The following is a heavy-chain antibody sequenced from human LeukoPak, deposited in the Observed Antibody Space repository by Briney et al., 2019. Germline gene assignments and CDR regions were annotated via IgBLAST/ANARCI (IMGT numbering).Heavy chain of an antibody. CDR2: MNPNSGNT. V-gene: IGHV1-8*01. CDR1: GYTFTSYD. Sequence: ASVQDSCKASGYTFTSYDINWVRQATGQGLEWMGWMNPNSGNTGYAQKFQGRVTMTRNTSISTAYMELSSLRSEDTAVYYCARGSGGAVYYYYMDVWGKGTTVTVSS. D-gene: IGHD3-10*01. J-gene: IGHJ6*03. CDR3: ARGSGGAVYYYYMDV.